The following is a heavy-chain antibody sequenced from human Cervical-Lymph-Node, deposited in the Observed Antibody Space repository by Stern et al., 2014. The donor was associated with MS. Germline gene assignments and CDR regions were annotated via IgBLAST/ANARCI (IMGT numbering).Heavy chain of an antibody. J-gene: IGHJ4*02. Sequence: EMQLVESGAEVKKPGESLKISCKGSGYIFTNYWIGWVRQMPGKGLEWMGIIYPGDSETRYSPSFQGQVTISADKSISTAYLQWSSLKASDTAMYYCARQGTGTITPFDHWGQGILVTVSS. CDR1: GYIFTNYW. D-gene: IGHD1-14*01. CDR2: IYPGDSET. CDR3: ARQGTGTITPFDH. V-gene: IGHV5-51*01.